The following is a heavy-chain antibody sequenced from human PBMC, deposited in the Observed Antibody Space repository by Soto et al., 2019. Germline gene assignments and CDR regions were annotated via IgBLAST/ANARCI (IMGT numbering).Heavy chain of an antibody. Sequence: GGSLRLSCEVSGFFINAYAMHWFRQAPGKGLQWVAVTRFDGSTEYSADSERGRFTVSRDISRNTFFLQLTNLRPDDTAMYYCAKDLSSNGLGCGHWGQGALVTVSS. D-gene: IGHD2-21*01. J-gene: IGHJ4*02. CDR2: TRFDGSTE. V-gene: IGHV3-30*18. CDR1: GFFINAYA. CDR3: AKDLSSNGLGCGH.